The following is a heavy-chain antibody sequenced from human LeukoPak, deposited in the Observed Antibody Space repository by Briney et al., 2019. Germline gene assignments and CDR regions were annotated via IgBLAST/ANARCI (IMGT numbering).Heavy chain of an antibody. CDR3: AKGPGRYYGSGSYPLFDY. D-gene: IGHD3-10*01. CDR1: GFSFSSYA. V-gene: IGHV3-23*01. J-gene: IGHJ4*02. Sequence: GGSLRLSCAASGFSFSSYAMGWVRQAPGKGLEWVSGISGSGGSTYYADPVKGRFTISRENSKNTLYLQMNSLRAEDTAVYYCAKGPGRYYGSGSYPLFDYWGQGTLVTVSS. CDR2: ISGSGGST.